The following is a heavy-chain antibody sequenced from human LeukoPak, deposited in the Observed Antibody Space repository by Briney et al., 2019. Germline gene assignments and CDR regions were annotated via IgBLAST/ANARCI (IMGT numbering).Heavy chain of an antibody. CDR2: ISDSGGST. CDR3: ARHTPLLSY. J-gene: IGHJ4*02. V-gene: IGHV3-23*01. Sequence: GGSLRLSCAASGFTFSSYAMSWVRQAPGKGLEWVSAISDSGGSTYYTDSVKGRFTISRDNSKDTLYLQMNSLRAEDTAMYYCARHTPLLSYWGQGTLVTVSS. CDR1: GFTFSSYA. D-gene: IGHD2-15*01.